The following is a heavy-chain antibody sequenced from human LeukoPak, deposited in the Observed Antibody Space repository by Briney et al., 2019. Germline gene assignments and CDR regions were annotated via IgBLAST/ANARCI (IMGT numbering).Heavy chain of an antibody. V-gene: IGHV3-23*01. CDR2: ISGSGGST. CDR1: GFTFSSYA. CDR3: ARGYDSSGYGPDY. D-gene: IGHD3-22*01. J-gene: IGHJ4*02. Sequence: GGSLRLSCAASGFTFSSYAMSWVRQAPGKGLEWVSAISGSGGSTYYADSVKGRFTISRDNSKNTLYLQMNSLRAEDTAVYYCARGYDSSGYGPDYWGQGTLVTVSS.